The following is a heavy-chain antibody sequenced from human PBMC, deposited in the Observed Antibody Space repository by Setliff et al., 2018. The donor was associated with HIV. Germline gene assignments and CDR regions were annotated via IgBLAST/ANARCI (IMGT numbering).Heavy chain of an antibody. J-gene: IGHJ2*01. V-gene: IGHV1-69-2*01. CDR2: FDPEAGEI. D-gene: IGHD6-19*01. CDR1: GYTFTGYY. Sequence: ASVKVSCKASGYTFTGYYMHWVRQAPGQGLEWMGGFDPEAGEIIYAQKFQGRVTITADTSTDTAYMELSSLRSEDTAVYYCATAGIAVAGFHWYFDLWGRGTLVTVSS. CDR3: ATAGIAVAGFHWYFDL.